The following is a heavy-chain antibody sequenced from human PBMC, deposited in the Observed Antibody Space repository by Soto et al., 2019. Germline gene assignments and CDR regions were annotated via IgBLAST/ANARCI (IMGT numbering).Heavy chain of an antibody. CDR3: ARDQGVTIFGVTLDY. CDR2: IWYDGSNK. D-gene: IGHD3-3*01. Sequence: QVQLVESGGGVVQPGRSLRLSCAASGFTFSSYGMHWVRQAPGKWLEWVAVIWYDGSNKYYADSVKGRFTISRDNSKNTLYLQMNSLRAEDTAVYYCARDQGVTIFGVTLDYWGQGTLVTVSS. J-gene: IGHJ4*02. CDR1: GFTFSSYG. V-gene: IGHV3-33*01.